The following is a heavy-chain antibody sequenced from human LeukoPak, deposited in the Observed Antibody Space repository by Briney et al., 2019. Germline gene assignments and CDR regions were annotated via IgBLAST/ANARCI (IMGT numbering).Heavy chain of an antibody. CDR3: ARENFWSGYEWYH. Sequence: NPSETLSLTCADSGYSIRNGYYWGWIRQPSGKGLEWSGSLYHSGNTYYNPSLKSRVTISVDTSKNQFSLKLASVTPADTAVYYCARENFWSGYEWYHWGQGTLVTVSS. CDR2: LYHSGNT. D-gene: IGHD3-3*01. V-gene: IGHV4-38-2*02. J-gene: IGHJ5*02. CDR1: GYSIRNGYY.